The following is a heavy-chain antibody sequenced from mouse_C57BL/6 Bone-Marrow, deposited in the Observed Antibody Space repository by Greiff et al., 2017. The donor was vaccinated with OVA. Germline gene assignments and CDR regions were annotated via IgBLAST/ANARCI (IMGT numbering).Heavy chain of an antibody. CDR1: GYTFTSYW. D-gene: IGHD2-3*01. CDR2: IYPSDSET. V-gene: IGHV1-61*01. CDR3: ARDMGWFHPWFAY. Sequence: QVQLQQPGAELVRPGSSVKLSCKASGYTFTSYWMDWVKPRPGQGLEWIGNIYPSDSETHYNQKFKDKATLTVDKSSSTAYMQLSSLTSEDSAVYYCARDMGWFHPWFAYWGQGTLVTVSA. J-gene: IGHJ3*01.